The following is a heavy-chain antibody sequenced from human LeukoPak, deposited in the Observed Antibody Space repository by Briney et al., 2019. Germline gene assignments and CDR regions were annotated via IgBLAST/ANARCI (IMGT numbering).Heavy chain of an antibody. D-gene: IGHD5-12*01. Sequence: SETLSLTCAVYGGSFSGYYWSWIRQPPGKGLEWIGEINHSGSTNYNPSLKSRVTLSVDTSKNQFSLKLSSVTAADTAVYYCAGQYTGYDAFDYWGQGTLVTVSS. CDR1: GGSFSGYY. V-gene: IGHV4-34*01. J-gene: IGHJ4*02. CDR3: AGQYTGYDAFDY. CDR2: INHSGST.